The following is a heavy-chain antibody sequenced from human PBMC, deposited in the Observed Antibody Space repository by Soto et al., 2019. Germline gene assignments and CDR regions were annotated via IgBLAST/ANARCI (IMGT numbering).Heavy chain of an antibody. V-gene: IGHV4-31*03. CDR1: GGSISSGGYY. CDR2: VYFNENT. Sequence: QVQLLESGPGLVKASETLSLTCSISGGSISSGGYYWSWVRQRPGKGLEWIGYVYFNENTYYNPSLKIRVTISVGTSKSHCSLQLSSVTAADAAVYYCARQITMARGIDFWGPGISVSVSS. D-gene: IGHD3-10*01. CDR3: ARQITMARGIDF. J-gene: IGHJ4*02.